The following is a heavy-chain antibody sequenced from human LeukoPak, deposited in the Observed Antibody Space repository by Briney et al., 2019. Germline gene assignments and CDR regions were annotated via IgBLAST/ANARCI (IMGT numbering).Heavy chain of an antibody. CDR3: ARKGCGGDCYSGDY. V-gene: IGHV1-18*01. CDR2: ISAYNGNT. J-gene: IGHJ4*02. Sequence: GASVKVSCKSSGYTFTSYGLSWVRQAPGQGLEWMGWISAYNGNTNYAQNFQGRVTMTRNTSTSTVYMELKSLRSDDTAFYYCARKGCGGDCYSGDYWGQGTLVTVSS. CDR1: GYTFTSYG. D-gene: IGHD2-21*02.